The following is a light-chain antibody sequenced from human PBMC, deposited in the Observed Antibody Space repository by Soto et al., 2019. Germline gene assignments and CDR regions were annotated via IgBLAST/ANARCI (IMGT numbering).Light chain of an antibody. J-gene: IGKJ1*01. CDR3: QQYNNWPPGT. CDR2: GAS. Sequence: EIILTQSPATLSVSPGERATLSCRASQSVNSNLAWYQQKPGQAPRLLIYGASTRATGIPARFSGSGSGTEFTLTSSSLQSEDFVIFYCQQYNNWPPGTLGQGTKVEIK. CDR1: QSVNSN. V-gene: IGKV3-15*01.